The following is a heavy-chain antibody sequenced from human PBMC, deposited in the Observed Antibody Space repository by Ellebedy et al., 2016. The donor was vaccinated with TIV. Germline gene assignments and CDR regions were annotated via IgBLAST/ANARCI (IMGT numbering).Heavy chain of an antibody. CDR2: INHSGST. V-gene: IGHV4-34*01. D-gene: IGHD2-8*01. Sequence: GSLRLXXAVYGGSFSGYYWSWIRQPPGKGLEWIGEINHSGSTNYNPSLKSRVTISVDTSKNQFSLKLSSVTAADTAVYYCARFRQLMGLGYWGQGTLVTVSS. CDR1: GGSFSGYY. J-gene: IGHJ4*02. CDR3: ARFRQLMGLGY.